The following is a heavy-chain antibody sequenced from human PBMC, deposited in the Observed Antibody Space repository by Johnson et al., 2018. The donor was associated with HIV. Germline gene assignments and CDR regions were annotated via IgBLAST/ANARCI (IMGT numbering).Heavy chain of an antibody. V-gene: IGHV3-7*04. CDR1: GFTFSSYW. CDR3: ARGGYTSAFDI. D-gene: IGHD5-18*01. J-gene: IGHJ3*02. Sequence: DVQLVESGGGLVQPGGSLRLSCAASGFTFSSYWMSWVRQAPGKGLEWVANIKQDGSEKYYVDSVKGRFTISRDNAKNSLYLQMNSLRAGDTAVYYCARGGYTSAFDIWGQGTMVTVSS. CDR2: IKQDGSEK.